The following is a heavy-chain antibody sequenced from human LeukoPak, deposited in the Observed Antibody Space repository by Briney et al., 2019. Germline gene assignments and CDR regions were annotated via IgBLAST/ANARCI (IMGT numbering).Heavy chain of an antibody. J-gene: IGHJ4*02. V-gene: IGHV3-48*01. CDR2: SSTTV. CDR3: ARVPTYSDFWSGYTIDY. Sequence: SSTTVYYADSVKGRLTISRDNAKNSLYLQMNSLRAEDTAVYYCARVPTYSDFWSGYTIDYWGQGTLVTVSS. D-gene: IGHD3-3*01.